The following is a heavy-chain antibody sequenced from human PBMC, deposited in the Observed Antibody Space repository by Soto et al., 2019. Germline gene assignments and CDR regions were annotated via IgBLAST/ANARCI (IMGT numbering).Heavy chain of an antibody. J-gene: IGHJ4*02. D-gene: IGHD2-21*01. CDR2: IIPIFGTA. Sequence: QVQLVQSGAEVKKPGSSVKVSCKASVGTFSSNAISWVRQAPGQGLEWIGGIIPIFGTANYAQKFQDRVTIIADETTSTAYMELSSLRSEDTAVYFCARRSRRDGYNTLDDWGQGTLVTVSS. CDR3: ARRSRRDGYNTLDD. CDR1: VGTFSSNA. V-gene: IGHV1-69*12.